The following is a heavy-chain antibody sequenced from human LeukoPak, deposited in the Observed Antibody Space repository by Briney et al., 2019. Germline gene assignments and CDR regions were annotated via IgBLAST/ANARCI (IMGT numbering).Heavy chain of an antibody. Sequence: SETLSLTCTVSGGSISSGDYYWSWICQPPGKGLEWIGYIYYSGSTYYNPSLKSRVTISVDTSKNQFSLKLSSVTAADTAVYYCASSSSAAARRADYWGQGTLVTVSS. V-gene: IGHV4-30-4*08. CDR2: IYYSGST. CDR1: GGSISSGDYY. D-gene: IGHD6-13*01. CDR3: ASSSSAAARRADY. J-gene: IGHJ4*02.